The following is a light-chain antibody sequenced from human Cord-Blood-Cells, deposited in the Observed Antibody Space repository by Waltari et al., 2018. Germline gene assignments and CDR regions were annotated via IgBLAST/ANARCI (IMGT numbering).Light chain of an antibody. CDR3: QQYGSSPYT. V-gene: IGKV3-20*01. CDR1: QSVSSSY. Sequence: EIVLTQSPGTLSLSPGERATLSCRASQSVSSSYLAWYHQKPGQAPRLLIYGASSRATGIPDRFSGSGSGTDFTLTISRLEPEDFAVYYCQQYGSSPYTFGHGTKLAIK. J-gene: IGKJ2*01. CDR2: GAS.